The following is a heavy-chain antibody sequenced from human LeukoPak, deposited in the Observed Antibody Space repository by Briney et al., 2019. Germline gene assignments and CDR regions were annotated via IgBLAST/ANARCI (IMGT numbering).Heavy chain of an antibody. CDR1: GFTFSSYA. CDR2: ISYDGSNK. J-gene: IGHJ4*02. CDR3: ARAVTTDFDY. V-gene: IGHV3-30-3*01. Sequence: GRSLRLSCAASGFTFSSYAMHWVRQAPGKGLEWVAVISYDGSNKYHADSVKGRFTISRDNSKNTLYLQMNSLRAEDTAVYYCARAVTTDFDYWGQGTLVTVSS. D-gene: IGHD4-17*01.